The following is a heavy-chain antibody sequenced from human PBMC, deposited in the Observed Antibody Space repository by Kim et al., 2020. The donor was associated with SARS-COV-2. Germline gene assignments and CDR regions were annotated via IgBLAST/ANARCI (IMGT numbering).Heavy chain of an antibody. CDR1: GFTFSSYE. Sequence: GGSLRLSCAASGFTFSSYEMNWVRQAPGKGLEWVSYISSSGSTIYYADSVKGRFTISRDNAKNSLYLQMNSLRAEDTAVYYCARGNFEGVVAAPAQGTLSKSYYYGMDVWGQGTTVTVSS. CDR2: ISSSGSTI. V-gene: IGHV3-48*03. J-gene: IGHJ6*02. CDR3: ARGNFEGVVAAPAQGTLSKSYYYGMDV. D-gene: IGHD2-15*01.